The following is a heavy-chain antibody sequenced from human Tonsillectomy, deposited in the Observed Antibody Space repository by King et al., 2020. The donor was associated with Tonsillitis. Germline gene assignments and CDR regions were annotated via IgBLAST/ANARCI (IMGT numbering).Heavy chain of an antibody. CDR2: ISHDGIKK. D-gene: IGHD4-17*01. CDR3: VRGGDVHEDGDYYFYYGLDV. CDR1: GFVFSNFA. Sequence: QLVQSGGGVVQPGRSLRVSCAASGFVFSNFAIHWFRQAPGKGLEWVTVISHDGIKKYYADSVKGRFNISRDNSKNTLYLQMDSLKRDDTAVYFCVRGGDVHEDGDYYFYYGLDVWGRGTTVSVSS. V-gene: IGHV3-30-3*01. J-gene: IGHJ6*02.